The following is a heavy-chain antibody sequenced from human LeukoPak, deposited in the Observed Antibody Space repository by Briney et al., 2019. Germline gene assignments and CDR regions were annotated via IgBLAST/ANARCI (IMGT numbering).Heavy chain of an antibody. CDR2: INHSGST. J-gene: IGHJ5*02. D-gene: IGHD3-10*01. V-gene: IGHV4-4*02. CDR1: GGSISSSNW. Sequence: PSETLSLTCAVSGGSISSSNWWSWVRQPPGKGLEWIGEINHSGSTNYNPSLKSRVTISVDTSKNQFSLKLNSVTAADTAVYYCAGLWFGDHPWWFDPWGQGTLVTVSS. CDR3: AGLWFGDHPWWFDP.